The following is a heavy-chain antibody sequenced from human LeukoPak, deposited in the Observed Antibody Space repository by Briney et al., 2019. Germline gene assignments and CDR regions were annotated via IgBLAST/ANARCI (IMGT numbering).Heavy chain of an antibody. V-gene: IGHV1-69*13. J-gene: IGHJ4*02. CDR3: ARGGYSDYYGSGSPLDY. D-gene: IGHD3-10*01. CDR1: GGTFSSYA. Sequence: GASVKVSCKASGGTFSSYAISWVRQAPGQGLEWMGGIIPIFGTANYAQKFQGRVTITADESTSTAYMELSSLRSEDTAVYYCARGGYSDYYGSGSPLDYWGQGTLVTVSS. CDR2: IIPIFGTA.